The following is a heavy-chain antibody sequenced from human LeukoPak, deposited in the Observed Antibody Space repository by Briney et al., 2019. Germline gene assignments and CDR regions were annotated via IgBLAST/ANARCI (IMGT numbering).Heavy chain of an antibody. CDR1: GGSISSSSYY. CDR2: IYYSGST. J-gene: IGHJ4*02. CDR3: AREGAYCGGDCSIGGDY. D-gene: IGHD2-21*02. Sequence: PSETLSLTCTVSGGSISSSSYYWGWIRQPPGKGLEWIGSIYYSGSTYYNPSLKSRVTISVDTSKNQFSLKLSSVTAADTAVYYCAREGAYCGGDCSIGGDYWGQGTLVTVSS. V-gene: IGHV4-39*07.